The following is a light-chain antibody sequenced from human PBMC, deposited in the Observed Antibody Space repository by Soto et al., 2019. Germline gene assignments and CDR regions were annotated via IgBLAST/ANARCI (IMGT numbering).Light chain of an antibody. Sequence: DIQMTQSPSSLSASVGDRVTITCRASESINRHLNWYQQQPGKAPKLLIYAASSLQNGVPSRCWSGGSWIDFTLIITNLQPEDFATYYCHQSYTALSITFGPGTRLEIK. CDR1: ESINRH. J-gene: IGKJ5*01. CDR2: AAS. CDR3: HQSYTALSIT. V-gene: IGKV1-39*01.